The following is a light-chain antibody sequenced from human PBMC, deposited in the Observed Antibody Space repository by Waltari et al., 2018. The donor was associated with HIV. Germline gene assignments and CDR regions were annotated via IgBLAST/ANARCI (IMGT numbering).Light chain of an antibody. CDR1: RSNIGSNP. V-gene: IGLV1-44*01. CDR3: AAWDDNRNAVV. CDR2: SNK. J-gene: IGLJ2*01. Sequence: QSVLTQPPSASATPGQRVAISCSGSRSNIGSNPITWYQQHSATAPKPFINSNKQRPSGVPGRFSWSKSGTSGSLAISGLQSEDEADYYCAAWDDNRNAVVFGGGTKLTVL.